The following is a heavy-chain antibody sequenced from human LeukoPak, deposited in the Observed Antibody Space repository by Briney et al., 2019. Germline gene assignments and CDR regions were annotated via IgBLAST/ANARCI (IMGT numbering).Heavy chain of an antibody. V-gene: IGHV3-7*01. Sequence: PGGSLRLSCAASGFTFSSYWMSWVRQAPGKGLEWVANIKQDGSEKYYVDSVKGRFTISRDNAKNSLYLQMNSLRAEDTAVYYCARGHSVIHGAVFFDYWGQGTLVTVSS. D-gene: IGHD6-19*01. CDR2: IKQDGSEK. CDR1: GFTFSSYW. CDR3: ARGHSVIHGAVFFDY. J-gene: IGHJ4*02.